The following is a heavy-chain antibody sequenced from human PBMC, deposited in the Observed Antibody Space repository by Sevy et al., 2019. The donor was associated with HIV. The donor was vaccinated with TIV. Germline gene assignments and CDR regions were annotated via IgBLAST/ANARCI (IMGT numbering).Heavy chain of an antibody. D-gene: IGHD2-15*01. V-gene: IGHV3-74*01. Sequence: GGSLRLSCVASGFTFSNYWMQWVRQAPGKGPEWVSGISTDGSITVYADSVRGRFTVSRDNAKNTVYLQMNSLRADDTAVFYWARDFKDTGWGQGTLVTVSS. CDR3: ARDFKDTG. CDR2: ISTDGSIT. CDR1: GFTFSNYW. J-gene: IGHJ4*02.